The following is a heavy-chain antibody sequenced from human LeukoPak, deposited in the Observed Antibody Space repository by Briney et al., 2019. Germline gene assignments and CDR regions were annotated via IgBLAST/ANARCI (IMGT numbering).Heavy chain of an antibody. CDR2: IHPNDGDT. CDR3: ATYTQSGAQGVSDY. D-gene: IGHD3-10*01. CDR1: GYSFTSYY. V-gene: IGHV1-46*01. J-gene: IGHJ4*02. Sequence: EASVKVSCKASGYSFTSYYMHWVRQAPGQGLEWMGLIHPNDGDTKYAQEFQDRVTMTRDTSTSTVYMELSSLRSEDTAVYYCATYTQSGAQGVSDYWGQGTLVTVSS.